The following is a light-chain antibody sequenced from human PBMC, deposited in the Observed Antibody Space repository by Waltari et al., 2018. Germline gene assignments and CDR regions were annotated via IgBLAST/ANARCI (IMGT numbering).Light chain of an antibody. CDR2: AAS. J-gene: IGKJ2*01. CDR1: QYIAKF. V-gene: IGKV1-39*01. Sequence: IQMTQSPSSLSASIGERVTLTCRASQYIAKFLNWYQQKPGQAPSLLIYAASTLQRGVPPRFTGSGSGTDFTLTISSLQPEDXGXYYCQQSYSDSPYTFGQGTKLEI. CDR3: QQSYSDSPYT.